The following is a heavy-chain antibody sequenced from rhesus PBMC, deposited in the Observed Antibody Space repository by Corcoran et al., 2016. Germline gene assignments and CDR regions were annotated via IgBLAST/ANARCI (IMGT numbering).Heavy chain of an antibody. Sequence: QLQLQESGPGMVKPSETLSPTCPVAGGSILRSSWGWIREAPGKGLGWFGYIYGSGSNPNYNASLKSRLTLSVDTSKNQLSLKLSSVTAADTAVYYCTRVTVGVGSDVWGRGVLVTVSP. CDR3: TRVTVGVGSDV. CDR1: GGSILRSS. J-gene: IGHJ5-2*02. V-gene: IGHV4-169*01. D-gene: IGHD4-23*01. CDR2: IYGSGSNP.